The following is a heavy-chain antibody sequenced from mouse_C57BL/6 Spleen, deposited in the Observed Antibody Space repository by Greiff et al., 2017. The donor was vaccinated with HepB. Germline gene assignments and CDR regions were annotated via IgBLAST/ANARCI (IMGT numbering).Heavy chain of an antibody. Sequence: VQLQQSGAELVRPGASVTLSCKASGYTFTDYEMHWVKQTPVHGLEWIGAIDPETGGTAYNQKFKGKAILTADKSSSTAYMALRGLTSEDSAVYYCTREMVTSLFAYWGQGTLVTVSA. V-gene: IGHV1-15*01. CDR3: TREMVTSLFAY. CDR2: IDPETGGT. CDR1: GYTFTDYE. D-gene: IGHD2-2*01. J-gene: IGHJ3*01.